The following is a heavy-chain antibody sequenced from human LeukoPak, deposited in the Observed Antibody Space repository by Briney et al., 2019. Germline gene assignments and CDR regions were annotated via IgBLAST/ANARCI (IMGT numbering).Heavy chain of an antibody. CDR3: ARMPHCSPATCPSGY. CDR1: GFTFCTHS. CDR2: INDRSTYI. Sequence: PGGSLRLSCAASGFTFCTHSMNWVRQAPGKGLEWVSSINDRSTYIFYADSVKSRFTISRDNAKSTLYLQMNSLRPDDTAVYYCARMPHCSPATCPSGYWGRGTLVTVSS. J-gene: IGHJ4*02. D-gene: IGHD2-15*01. V-gene: IGHV3-21*01.